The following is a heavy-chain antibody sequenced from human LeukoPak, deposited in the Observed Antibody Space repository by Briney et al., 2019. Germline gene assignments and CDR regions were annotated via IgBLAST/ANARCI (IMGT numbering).Heavy chain of an antibody. CDR2: IYASGST. CDR1: GGSISSGSYY. D-gene: IGHD2-15*01. V-gene: IGHV4-61*02. J-gene: IGHJ3*02. CDR3: ARGRWWWFRGVVDAFDI. Sequence: SQTLSLTCTVSGGSISSGSYYWSWIRQPAGKGLEWIGRIYASGSTNYNPSLKSRVTISVDTSKNQFSLKLSSVTAADTAVYYCARGRWWWFRGVVDAFDIWGQGTMVTVSS.